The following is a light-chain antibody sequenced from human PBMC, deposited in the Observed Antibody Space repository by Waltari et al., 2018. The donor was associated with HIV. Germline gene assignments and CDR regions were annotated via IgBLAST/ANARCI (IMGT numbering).Light chain of an antibody. J-gene: IGKJ2*01. CDR1: QNVDSS. CDR2: KAS. CDR3: QQYNSDFYT. V-gene: IGKV1-5*03. Sequence: IQMTQSPSILSASVGDRITITCRASQNVDSSLSWYQQRPGRAPKLLIYKASTLEYVVPARFTGSGSGTNFTPTINSLLPDDFATYYCQQYNSDFYTFGLGTRL.